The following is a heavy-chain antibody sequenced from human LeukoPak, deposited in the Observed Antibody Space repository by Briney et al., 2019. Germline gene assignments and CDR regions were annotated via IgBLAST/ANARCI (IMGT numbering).Heavy chain of an antibody. Sequence: ASVKVSCKASGYTFTSYYMHWVRQAPGQGLEWMGRINPNSGGTNYAQKFQGRVTMTRDTSISTAYMELSRLRSDDTAVYYCARRSIAAAVWDYWGQGTLVTVSS. CDR2: INPNSGGT. J-gene: IGHJ4*02. V-gene: IGHV1-2*06. D-gene: IGHD6-13*01. CDR3: ARRSIAAAVWDY. CDR1: GYTFTSYY.